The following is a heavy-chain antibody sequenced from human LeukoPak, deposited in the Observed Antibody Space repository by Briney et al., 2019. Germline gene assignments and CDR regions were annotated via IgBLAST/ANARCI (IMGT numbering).Heavy chain of an antibody. CDR1: GFTFSSCG. J-gene: IGHJ4*02. CDR3: AKESFWSPPYYFDY. Sequence: GSLRLSCAASGFTFSSCGMHWVRQAPGKGLEWVAVISYDGSNKYYADSVKGRFTISRDNSKNTLYLQMNSLRAEDTAVYYCAKESFWSPPYYFDYWGQGTLVTVSS. V-gene: IGHV3-30*18. D-gene: IGHD3-3*01. CDR2: ISYDGSNK.